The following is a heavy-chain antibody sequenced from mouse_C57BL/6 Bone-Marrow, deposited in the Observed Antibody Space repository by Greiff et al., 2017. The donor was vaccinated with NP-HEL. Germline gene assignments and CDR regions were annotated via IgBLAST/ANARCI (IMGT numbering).Heavy chain of an antibody. CDR2: IDPEDGET. Sequence: EVKVVESGAELVKPGASVKLSCTASGFNIKDYYMHWVKQRTEQGLEWIGRIDPEDGETKYAPKFQGKATITADTSSNTAYLQLSSLTSEDTAVYYCARTPITTVVRYFDVWGTGTTVTVSS. D-gene: IGHD1-1*01. CDR3: ARTPITTVVRYFDV. J-gene: IGHJ1*03. V-gene: IGHV14-2*01. CDR1: GFNIKDYY.